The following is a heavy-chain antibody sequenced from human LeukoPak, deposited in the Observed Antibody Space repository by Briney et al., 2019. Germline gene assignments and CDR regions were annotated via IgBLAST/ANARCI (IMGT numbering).Heavy chain of an antibody. CDR2: IDGSGGFT. D-gene: IGHD1-14*01. J-gene: IGHJ5*02. V-gene: IGHV3-23*01. CDR1: GFTFSSDA. CDR3: AKKPAGFDP. Sequence: GGSLRLSCAASGFTFSSDAMTWVRQAPGKGLEWVSSIDGSGGFTYYADPVKGRFTISRDNSKNTLYLQMNSLRAEDTAIYYCAKKPAGFDPWGQGTLVTVSS.